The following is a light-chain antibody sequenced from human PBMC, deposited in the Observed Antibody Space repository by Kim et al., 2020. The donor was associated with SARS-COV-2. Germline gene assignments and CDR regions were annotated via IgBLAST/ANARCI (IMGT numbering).Light chain of an antibody. J-gene: IGKJ5*01. CDR2: DVS. Sequence: WSPGERATLACRASQHVGNYLIWYQQKPGQAPRLLIYDVSNRATGIPARFSGSGSGTDFTLTISSLEPEDFAVYYCQQRTSWPITFGQGTRLEIK. CDR1: QHVGNY. V-gene: IGKV3-11*01. CDR3: QQRTSWPIT.